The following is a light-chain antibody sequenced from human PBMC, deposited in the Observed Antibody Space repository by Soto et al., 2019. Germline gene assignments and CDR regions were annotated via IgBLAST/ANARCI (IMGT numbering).Light chain of an antibody. CDR3: QQYDDHSFT. CDR1: QTIRSD. CDR2: RMS. V-gene: IGKV1-5*03. Sequence: DIQMTQFPSTLSASVGDRVTITCRASQTIRSDLAWYQQKPGKVPKLLIYRMSTLASGVPSRFSGSGSGTEFTLTISSLQPDDFAIYYCQQYDDHSFTFGQGTKLEIK. J-gene: IGKJ2*01.